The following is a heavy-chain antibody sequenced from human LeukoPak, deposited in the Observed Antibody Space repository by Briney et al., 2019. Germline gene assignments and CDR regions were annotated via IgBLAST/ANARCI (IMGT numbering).Heavy chain of an antibody. Sequence: ASVKVSCKASGYTFTGYYMHWVRQAPGQGLEWMGWINPNSGGTNYAQKFQGWVTMTRDTSISTAYMELSRLRSDDTAVYYCARGRWLQFSAFDIWSQGTMVTVSS. V-gene: IGHV1-2*04. J-gene: IGHJ3*02. D-gene: IGHD5-24*01. CDR2: INPNSGGT. CDR3: ARGRWLQFSAFDI. CDR1: GYTFTGYY.